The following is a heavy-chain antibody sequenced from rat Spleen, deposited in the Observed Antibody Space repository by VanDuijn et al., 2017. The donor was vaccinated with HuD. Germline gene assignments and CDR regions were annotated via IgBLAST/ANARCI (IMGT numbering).Heavy chain of an antibody. D-gene: IGHD2-2*01. CDR2: ISSDGSST. V-gene: IGHV5-29*01. CDR1: GFPFNDHF. Sequence: EVQLVESDGGLVQPGRSLKLSCAASGFPFNDHFMAWVRQAPTKGLEWFATISSDGSSTYYRNSVKGRFTISRDNAKNTLFLQMDSLRSEDTATYYCACAGYLRDWYFDFWGPGTMVAVSS. CDR3: ACAGYLRDWYFDF. J-gene: IGHJ1*01.